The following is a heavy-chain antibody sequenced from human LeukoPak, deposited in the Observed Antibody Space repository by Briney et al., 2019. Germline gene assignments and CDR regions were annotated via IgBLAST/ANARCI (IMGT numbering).Heavy chain of an antibody. J-gene: IGHJ4*02. D-gene: IGHD6-19*01. CDR3: AGPPQAGPFDY. CDR2: IKPDASET. CDR1: GFIFSNYW. Sequence: PGGSLRLSCAASGFIFSNYWMSWVRQAPGKGLEWVANIKPDASETNYVDSLKGRFTISRDNAKNSVYLQMNRLRAEDTAVYYCAGPPQAGPFDYWGQGVLVSVSS. V-gene: IGHV3-7*01.